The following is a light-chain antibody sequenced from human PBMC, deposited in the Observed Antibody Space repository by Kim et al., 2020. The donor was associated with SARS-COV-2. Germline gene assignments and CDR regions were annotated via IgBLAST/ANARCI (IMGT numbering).Light chain of an antibody. CDR1: NIGGHS. J-gene: IGLJ1*01. V-gene: IGLV3-21*01. Sequence: SYELTQPPSVSVAPGQTARITCGGNNIGGHSVHWYQQKPGQAPVLVIYYDSDRPSGIPERFSGSKAATTATLTISRVEAGDEADYYCQVWDTDTDDYVFGTGPKVIVL. CDR3: QVWDTDTDDYV. CDR2: YDS.